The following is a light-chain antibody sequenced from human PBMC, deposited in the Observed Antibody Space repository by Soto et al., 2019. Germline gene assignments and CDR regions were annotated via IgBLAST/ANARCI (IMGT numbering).Light chain of an antibody. V-gene: IGLV2-23*01. Sequence: QSVLTQPASVSGSPGQSITISCTGTSSDVGRYSLVSWYQQHPGKAPKLMISEDHKRPSGVSNRFSGSKSGNTASLTISELQTEDEADYYCCSYAGSNTWVFGTGTKATVL. CDR1: SSDVGRYSL. CDR2: EDH. J-gene: IGLJ1*01. CDR3: CSYAGSNTWV.